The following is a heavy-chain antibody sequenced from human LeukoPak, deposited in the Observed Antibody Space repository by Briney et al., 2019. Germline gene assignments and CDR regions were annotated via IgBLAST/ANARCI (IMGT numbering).Heavy chain of an antibody. CDR3: ATSQLPRNFDY. Sequence: ASVNVSCNVSGYTLTELSMHWVRHAPGKGLERMGGFDPEDGETIYAQKLQGRVTMTEDTSTDTAYMQLRSLRSEDTAVYYCATSQLPRNFDYWGQGTLVTVSS. J-gene: IGHJ4*02. V-gene: IGHV1-24*01. CDR1: GYTLTELS. CDR2: FDPEDGET. D-gene: IGHD2-2*01.